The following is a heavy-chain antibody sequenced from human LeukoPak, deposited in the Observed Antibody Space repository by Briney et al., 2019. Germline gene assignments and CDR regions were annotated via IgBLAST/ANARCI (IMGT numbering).Heavy chain of an antibody. CDR1: GLTFSSYE. CDR2: ISSSGSSI. Sequence: PGGSLRLSCAASGLTFSSYEMNWVRQAPGKGLEWVSYISSSGSSIDYADSVKGRFTISRDNAKKSLYLQMHSLRAEDTAVYYCARDSHKFDSSGYYPDAFDIWGQGTMVTVSS. J-gene: IGHJ3*02. V-gene: IGHV3-48*03. D-gene: IGHD3-22*01. CDR3: ARDSHKFDSSGYYPDAFDI.